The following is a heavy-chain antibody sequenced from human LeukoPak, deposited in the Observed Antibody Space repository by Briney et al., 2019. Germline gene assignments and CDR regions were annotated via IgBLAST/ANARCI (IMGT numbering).Heavy chain of an antibody. CDR3: ARVADYYESSGYYDY. V-gene: IGHV4-31*03. Sequence: PSETLSLTSTVSGGSISSGGYYWSWIRQHPGKGLEWIGYIYYSGSTYYNPSLKSRVTISVDTSKNQFSLKLSSVTAADTAVYYCARVADYYESSGYYDYWGQGTLVTVSS. CDR1: GGSISSGGYY. CDR2: IYYSGST. D-gene: IGHD3-22*01. J-gene: IGHJ4*02.